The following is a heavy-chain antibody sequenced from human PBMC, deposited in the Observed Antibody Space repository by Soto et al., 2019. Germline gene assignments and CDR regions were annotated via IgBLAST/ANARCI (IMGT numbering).Heavy chain of an antibody. Sequence: QVQLVQSGAEVKKPGSSVKVSCKASGGTFSSYAISWVRQAPGQGLEWMGGIIPIFGTANYAQKFQGRVTITADESTSTAYMELSSLRSEDTAVYYCASMGHPTETFVYGDYVAPGGMDVWGQGTTVTVSS. D-gene: IGHD4-17*01. J-gene: IGHJ6*02. CDR2: IIPIFGTA. V-gene: IGHV1-69*01. CDR1: GGTFSSYA. CDR3: ASMGHPTETFVYGDYVAPGGMDV.